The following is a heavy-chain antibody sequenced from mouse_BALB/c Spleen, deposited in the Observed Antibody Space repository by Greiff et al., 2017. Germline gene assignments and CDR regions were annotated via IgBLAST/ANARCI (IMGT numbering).Heavy chain of an antibody. CDR1: GYSFTGYF. Sequence: EVMLVESGPELVKPGASVKISCKASGYSFTGYFMNWVKQSHGKSLEWIGRINPYNGDTFYNQKFKGKATLTVDKSSSTAHMELLSLTSEDSAVYYCGRGDYYGSSYVPYFDYWGQGTTLTVSS. D-gene: IGHD1-1*01. CDR2: INPYNGDT. V-gene: IGHV1-37*01. J-gene: IGHJ2*01. CDR3: GRGDYYGSSYVPYFDY.